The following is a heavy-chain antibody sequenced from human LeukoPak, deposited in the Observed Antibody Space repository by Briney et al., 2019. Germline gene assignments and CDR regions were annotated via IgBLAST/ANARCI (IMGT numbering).Heavy chain of an antibody. CDR2: FFPGDSDT. Sequence: GESLKISCKGSGYSFTSYWNGWGRQMPGKGLEWMGIFFPGDSDTRYSPSFQGQVTISADKTISIACLQWSSLKAADTAMYYGTRQGEYYVSGSYPYAWGEGTLVTVSS. CDR1: GYSFTSYW. D-gene: IGHD3-10*01. J-gene: IGHJ5*02. CDR3: TRQGEYYVSGSYPYA. V-gene: IGHV5-51*01.